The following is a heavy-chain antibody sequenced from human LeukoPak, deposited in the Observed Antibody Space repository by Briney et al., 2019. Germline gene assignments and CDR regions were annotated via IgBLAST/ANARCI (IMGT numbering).Heavy chain of an antibody. CDR1: GGSISTDY. CDR3: ARGYYVGSGSPQFDY. Sequence: SETLSLTCTVSGGSISTDYWSWIRQPPGKGLEYIAFIHYSGHTNYNPSLKSRVTMSVDTSKNQFSLNLTSLTAADTAVYYCARGYYVGSGSPQFDYWGQGTLVTVSS. V-gene: IGHV4-59*12. D-gene: IGHD3-10*01. J-gene: IGHJ4*02. CDR2: IHYSGHT.